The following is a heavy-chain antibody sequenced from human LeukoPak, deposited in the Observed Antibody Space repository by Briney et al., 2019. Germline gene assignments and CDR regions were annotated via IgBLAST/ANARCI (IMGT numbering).Heavy chain of an antibody. CDR1: GFTVSSNY. CDR2: IYSGGST. Sequence: GGSLRLSCAASGFTVSSNYMSWVRQAPGKGLEWVSIIYSGGSTYYADSVKGRFTISRDNSKNTLYLQMNSLRAEDTAVYYCARGPMNLADCGGDCYSLYDPWGQGTLVTVSS. J-gene: IGHJ5*02. CDR3: ARGPMNLADCGGDCYSLYDP. D-gene: IGHD2-21*02. V-gene: IGHV3-66*02.